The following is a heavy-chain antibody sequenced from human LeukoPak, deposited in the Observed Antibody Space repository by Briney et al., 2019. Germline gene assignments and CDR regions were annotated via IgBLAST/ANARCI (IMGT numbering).Heavy chain of an antibody. Sequence: GGSLRPSCAASGFTFSNYAMSWVRQAPGKGLEWVSAISGSGSSASYADAVKGRFTISRDNSKNTLYLQMNSLRAEDTAVYYCAKEKGSTYGSDIWGQGTMVTVSS. J-gene: IGHJ3*02. CDR3: AKEKGSTYGSDI. CDR1: GFTFSNYA. CDR2: ISGSGSSA. V-gene: IGHV3-23*01. D-gene: IGHD2-2*01.